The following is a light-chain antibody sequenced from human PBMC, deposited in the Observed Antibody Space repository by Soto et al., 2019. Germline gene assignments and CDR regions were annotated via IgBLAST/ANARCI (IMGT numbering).Light chain of an antibody. Sequence: EIVLTQSPGTLSLSPGERATLSCRASQSVRSSYLAWYQQKAGQAPRLLIYGASSRATGIPDRFSGSGSGTDFTLTISRLEPVDFAVYYCQQYGSSPSYTFGQGTKLEIK. CDR1: QSVRSSY. J-gene: IGKJ2*01. V-gene: IGKV3-20*01. CDR3: QQYGSSPSYT. CDR2: GAS.